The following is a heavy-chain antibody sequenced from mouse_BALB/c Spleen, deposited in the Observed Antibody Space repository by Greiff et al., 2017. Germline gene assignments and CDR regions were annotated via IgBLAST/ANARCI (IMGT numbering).Heavy chain of an antibody. J-gene: IGHJ2*01. V-gene: IGHV1-9*01. CDR2: ILPGSGST. CDR1: GYTFSSYW. CDR3: ARSNYGNYVCCLDY. Sequence: VQLQQSGAELMKPGASVKISCKATGYTFSSYWIEWVKQRPGHGLEWIGEILPGSGSTNYNEKFKGKATLTAATSSNTAYMQLSSLTSEDSAVYYYARSNYGNYVCCLDYWGQGTTRTVSS. D-gene: IGHD2-1*01.